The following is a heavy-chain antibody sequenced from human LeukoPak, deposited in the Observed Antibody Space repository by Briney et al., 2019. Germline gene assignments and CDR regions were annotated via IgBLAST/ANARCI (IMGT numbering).Heavy chain of an antibody. Sequence: GGSLRLSCAASGFTFSNYGMHWVRQAPGKGLKWVAFLRYDGSNKYYADSVKGRFTISRDNSKNTLYLQMNSLRAEDTAVYYCAKLGGYYDSSGYYLYYFDYWGQGTLVTVSS. D-gene: IGHD3-22*01. V-gene: IGHV3-30*02. CDR1: GFTFSNYG. J-gene: IGHJ4*02. CDR3: AKLGGYYDSSGYYLYYFDY. CDR2: LRYDGSNK.